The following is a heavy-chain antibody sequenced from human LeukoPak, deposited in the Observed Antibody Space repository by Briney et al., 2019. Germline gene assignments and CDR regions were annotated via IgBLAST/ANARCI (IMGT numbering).Heavy chain of an antibody. V-gene: IGHV3-23*01. CDR2: ISGSGGGT. CDR1: GFTFSSYA. CDR3: AKGTYRGDYLNDY. Sequence: PGGSLRLSCAASGFTFSSYAMSWVRQAPGKGLEWVSAISGSGGGTYYADSVKGRFTISRDNSKNTLYLQMNSLRAEDTAVYYCAKGTYRGDYLNDYWGQGTLVTVSS. D-gene: IGHD3-10*01. J-gene: IGHJ4*02.